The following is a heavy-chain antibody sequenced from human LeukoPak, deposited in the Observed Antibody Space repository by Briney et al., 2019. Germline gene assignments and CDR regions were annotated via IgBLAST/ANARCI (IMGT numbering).Heavy chain of an antibody. CDR3: ARGWYDFWSGYYTQFYYFDH. CDR2: INHSGST. V-gene: IGHV4-34*01. Sequence: SETLSLTCAVYGGSFIGYYWSWIRQPPGKGLEWIGEINHSGSTDYNPSLKSRVTISVDTSKNQFSLKLSSVTAADTAVYYCARGWYDFWSGYYTQFYYFDHWGQGTLVTVSS. J-gene: IGHJ4*02. CDR1: GGSFIGYY. D-gene: IGHD3-3*01.